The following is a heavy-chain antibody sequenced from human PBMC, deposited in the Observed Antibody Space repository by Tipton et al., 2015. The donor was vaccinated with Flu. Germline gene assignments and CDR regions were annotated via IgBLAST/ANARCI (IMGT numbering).Heavy chain of an antibody. V-gene: IGHV4-59*01. CDR2: ISYTGRT. Sequence: TLSLTCAVSGASIASYYWSWIRQPPGKGLEWIGYISYTGRTNYNPSLEGRVTISADTSKNHFSLNLNSVITADTAVYYCARERRDGHNYHFDYWGQGTLVTVSS. CDR1: GASIASYY. CDR3: ARERRDGHNYHFDY. D-gene: IGHD5-24*01. J-gene: IGHJ4*02.